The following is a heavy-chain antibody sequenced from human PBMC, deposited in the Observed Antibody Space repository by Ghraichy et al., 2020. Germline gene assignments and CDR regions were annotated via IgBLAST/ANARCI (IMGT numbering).Heavy chain of an antibody. CDR1: GGSFSGYY. CDR2: INHSGST. CDR3: ARGGNWHVWYFQH. Sequence: SETLSLTCAVYGGSFSGYYWSWIRQPPGKGLEWIGEINHSGSTNYNPSLKSRVTISVDTSKNQFSLKLSSVTAADTAVYYCARGGNWHVWYFQHWGQGTLVTVSS. D-gene: IGHD2-21*01. V-gene: IGHV4-34*01. J-gene: IGHJ1*01.